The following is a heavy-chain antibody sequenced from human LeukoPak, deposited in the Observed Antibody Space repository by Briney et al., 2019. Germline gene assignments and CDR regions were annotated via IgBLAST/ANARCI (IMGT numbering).Heavy chain of an antibody. CDR3: ARDLMGYSSGWTGP. V-gene: IGHV1-8*03. CDR2: MNPNSGNT. Sequence: GASVKVSCKASGYTFTSYDINWVRQATGQGLEWMGWMNPNSGNTGYAQKFQGRVTIARNTSISTAYMELSSLRSEDTAVYYCARDLMGYSSGWTGPWGQGTLVTVSS. CDR1: GYTFTSYD. J-gene: IGHJ5*02. D-gene: IGHD6-19*01.